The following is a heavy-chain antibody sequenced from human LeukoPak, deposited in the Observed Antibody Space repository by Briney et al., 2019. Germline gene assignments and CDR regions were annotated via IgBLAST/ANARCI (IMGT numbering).Heavy chain of an antibody. CDR1: GFTVSSKY. D-gene: IGHD1-26*01. Sequence: VGSLRVSCAASGFTVSSKYMSWVRQAPGKGLEWVSVIYSGGSAYYADSVKGRFTISRDNSKNTLYLQMNSLRPEDTAVYYCARGSSGSYYGFDCWGQGTLVTVSS. CDR3: ARGSSGSYYGFDC. J-gene: IGHJ4*02. CDR2: IYSGGSA. V-gene: IGHV3-66*02.